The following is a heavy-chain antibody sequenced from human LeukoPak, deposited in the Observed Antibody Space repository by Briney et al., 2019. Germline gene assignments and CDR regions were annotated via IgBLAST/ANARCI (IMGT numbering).Heavy chain of an antibody. D-gene: IGHD6-13*01. V-gene: IGHV4-34*01. J-gene: IGHJ4*02. CDR3: ARGRGGIAAAAPWY. CDR2: INHSGST. Sequence: PSETLSLTCAVYGGSFSGYYWSWIRQPPGKGLEWIGEINHSGSTNYNPSLKSRVTISVDTSKNQFSLKLRSVTAADTAVYYCARGRGGIAAAAPWYWGQGTLVTVSS. CDR1: GGSFSGYY.